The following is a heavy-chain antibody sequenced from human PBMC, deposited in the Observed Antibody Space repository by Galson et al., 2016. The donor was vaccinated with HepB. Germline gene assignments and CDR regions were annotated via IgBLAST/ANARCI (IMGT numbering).Heavy chain of an antibody. CDR3: ARSRGATRIDS. V-gene: IGHV4-4*02. J-gene: IGHJ5*01. CDR1: GDSISSPYW. CDR2: IYHSGST. D-gene: IGHD1-26*01. Sequence: SETLSLTCAVSGDSISSPYWWSCVRQAPGKGLEWIGEIYHSGSTHYNPSLMSRVTISVDKSKNQFSMKLTSVPDADTAVYYCARSRGATRIDSWGQGTLVTVSS.